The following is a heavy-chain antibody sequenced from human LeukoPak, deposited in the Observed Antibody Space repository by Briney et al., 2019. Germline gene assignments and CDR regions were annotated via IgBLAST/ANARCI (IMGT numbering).Heavy chain of an antibody. Sequence: RASVKVSCKASGGTFSSYAISWVRQAPGQGLEWMGGIIPIFGTANYAQKFQGRVTITADESTSTAYMELSSLRSGDTAVYYCARDEGIAAAGLNWFDPWGQGTLVTVSS. CDR1: GGTFSSYA. CDR2: IIPIFGTA. V-gene: IGHV1-69*13. J-gene: IGHJ5*02. CDR3: ARDEGIAAAGLNWFDP. D-gene: IGHD6-13*01.